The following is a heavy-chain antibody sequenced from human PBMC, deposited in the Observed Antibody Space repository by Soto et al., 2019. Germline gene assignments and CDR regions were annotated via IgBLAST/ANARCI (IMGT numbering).Heavy chain of an antibody. J-gene: IGHJ4*02. D-gene: IGHD5-12*01. CDR3: ATTGDGYNFDF. V-gene: IGHV1-69*01. CDR1: GGTISSYE. CDR2: VIPIFGTT. Sequence: QMQLVQSGAEVKKPGSSVKVSCKSSGGTISSYEVNWVRQAPGQGLEWVGGVIPIFGTTKYAPKFQGRIAISADQSTTMSYIELSSLRSEDTAVYFCATTGDGYNFDFWGQGTPVTVSS.